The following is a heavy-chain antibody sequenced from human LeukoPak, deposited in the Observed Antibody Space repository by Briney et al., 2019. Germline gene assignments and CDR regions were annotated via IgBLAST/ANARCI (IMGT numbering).Heavy chain of an antibody. CDR2: ISYDGSNE. D-gene: IGHD3-3*01. CDR1: GFTFSSYV. V-gene: IGHV3-30*04. CDR3: ARDWRGLLIHRRGFDY. J-gene: IGHJ4*02. Sequence: GRSLRLSCAASGFTFSSYVMHWVRQAPGKGLEWVAIISYDGSNEYYADSVKGRFTISRDNAKNSLFLQMNSLRAEDTAVYYCARDWRGLLIHRRGFDYWGQGTLVTVSS.